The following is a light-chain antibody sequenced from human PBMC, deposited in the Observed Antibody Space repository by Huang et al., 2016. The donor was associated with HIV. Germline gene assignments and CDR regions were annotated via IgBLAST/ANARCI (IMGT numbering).Light chain of an antibody. V-gene: IGKV2-29*02. CDR3: MQGKHFPRT. J-gene: IGKJ1*01. Sequence: DIVMLQTPLSLSVTPGPPASISCKSSQSLLTSDGKTYVYWYLQKPGQSPHLRIYECSSRFSGVPDRFSGIGSGTDFTLNISRVEAEDVGVYYCMQGKHFPRTFGQGTKVEIK. CDR2: ECS. CDR1: QSLLTSDGKTY.